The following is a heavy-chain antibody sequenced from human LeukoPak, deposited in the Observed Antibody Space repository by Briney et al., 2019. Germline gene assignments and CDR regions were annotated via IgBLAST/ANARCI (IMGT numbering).Heavy chain of an antibody. Sequence: GRSLRLSCAASGFTFSYYAIHWVRLAAGKGLEWVALIWSDGSNKYYADSVKGRITISRDNSKNTVYLQMNSLRAEDTAVYYCARELFSSGSCPDGWGQGTLVTVSS. J-gene: IGHJ4*02. CDR2: IWSDGSNK. V-gene: IGHV3-33*01. D-gene: IGHD3-10*01. CDR1: GFTFSYYA. CDR3: ARELFSSGSCPDG.